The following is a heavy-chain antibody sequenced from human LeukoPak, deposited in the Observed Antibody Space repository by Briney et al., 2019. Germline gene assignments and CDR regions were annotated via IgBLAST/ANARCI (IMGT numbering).Heavy chain of an antibody. CDR1: GGSISSYY. Sequence: SETLSLTCTVSGGSISSYYWSWIRQPPRKGLEWIGYIYYSGSTNYNPSLKSRVTISVDTSKNQFSLKLSSVTAADTAVYYCARGLCSSTSCSDYWGQGTLVTVSS. J-gene: IGHJ4*02. CDR3: ARGLCSSTSCSDY. D-gene: IGHD2-2*01. V-gene: IGHV4-59*01. CDR2: IYYSGST.